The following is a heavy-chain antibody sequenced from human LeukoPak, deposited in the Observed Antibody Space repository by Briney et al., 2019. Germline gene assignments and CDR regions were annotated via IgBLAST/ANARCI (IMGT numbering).Heavy chain of an antibody. CDR2: INHSGST. CDR3: ARHGYDYVWGSYRGYYFDY. J-gene: IGHJ4*02. V-gene: IGHV4-34*01. CDR1: GGSFSGYY. D-gene: IGHD3-16*02. Sequence: SETLSLTCAVYGGSFSGYYWSWIRQPPGKGLEWIGEINHSGSTNYNPSLKSRVTISVDTSKNQFSLKLSSVTAADTAVYYCARHGYDYVWGSYRGYYFDYWGQGTLVTVSS.